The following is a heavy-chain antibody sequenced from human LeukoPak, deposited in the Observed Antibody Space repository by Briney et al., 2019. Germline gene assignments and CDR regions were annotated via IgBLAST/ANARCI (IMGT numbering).Heavy chain of an antibody. D-gene: IGHD3-22*01. J-gene: IGHJ4*02. V-gene: IGHV3-49*04. CDR2: IRSKTYGGTV. CDR3: TSALRDTDISVYYAPLAS. Sequence: GGSVTLPCRDSGFNLCECAVSGARQAPGKGREWVAFIRSKTYGGTVEYAASVRGRFTISRDDSKSIAYLQMNSLKTEDTALYYCTSALRDTDISVYYAPLASWGQGTLATVSS. CDR1: GFNLCECA.